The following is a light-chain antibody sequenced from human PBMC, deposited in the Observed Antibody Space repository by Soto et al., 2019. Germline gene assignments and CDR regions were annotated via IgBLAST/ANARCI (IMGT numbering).Light chain of an antibody. J-gene: IGKJ1*01. Sequence: EIVLTQSPGTLSLSPGERVTLSCRASQSVTSRSLAWYQKKPGQAPRLLIYAASTRATGIPDRFSGGGSGTDFTLTISRLEPEDFAVYYCQHYSSSRWTFGQGTK. CDR2: AAS. CDR3: QHYSSSRWT. CDR1: QSVTSRS. V-gene: IGKV3-20*01.